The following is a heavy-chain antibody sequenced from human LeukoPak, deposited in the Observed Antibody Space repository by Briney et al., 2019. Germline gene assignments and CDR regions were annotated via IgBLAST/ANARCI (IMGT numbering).Heavy chain of an antibody. J-gene: IGHJ4*02. Sequence: GGSLRLFCAASGFTFSSYAMSWVRQATGKGLEWVSAISGSGGSTYYADSVKGRFTISRDNSKNTLYLQMNSLRAEDTAVYYCAKDMRAAAGTSDYWGQGTLVTVSS. D-gene: IGHD6-13*01. CDR3: AKDMRAAAGTSDY. V-gene: IGHV3-23*01. CDR2: ISGSGGST. CDR1: GFTFSSYA.